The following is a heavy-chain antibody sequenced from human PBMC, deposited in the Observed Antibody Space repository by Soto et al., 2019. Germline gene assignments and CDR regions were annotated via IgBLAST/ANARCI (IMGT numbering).Heavy chain of an antibody. Sequence: SETMSLTCTVSGGNIISYGWSWIRQNPGKGLEWIGYIYYSGSTNYNPSLKSRVTISVDTSKNQFSLKLSSVTAADTAVYYCARTLYSYGPRFDYWGQGTLVTVSS. CDR3: ARTLYSYGPRFDY. V-gene: IGHV4-59*01. CDR1: GGNIISYG. D-gene: IGHD5-18*01. J-gene: IGHJ4*02. CDR2: IYYSGST.